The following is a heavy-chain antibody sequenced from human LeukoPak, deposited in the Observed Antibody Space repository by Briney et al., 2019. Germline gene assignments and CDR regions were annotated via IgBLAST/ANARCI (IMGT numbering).Heavy chain of an antibody. J-gene: IGHJ4*02. CDR2: ISDSGNT. CDR1: GFTLSSYA. V-gene: IGHV3-23*01. D-gene: IGHD4-23*01. Sequence: GGSLRLSCAASGFTLSSYAMSWVRQAPGKGLEWVSAISDSGNTYHADSVKGRFTISRDNSKNTLYLQMNSLRAEDTAVYYCARGAHKRDDYGGFFDYWGQKTLVTVSS. CDR3: ARGAHKRDDYGGFFDY.